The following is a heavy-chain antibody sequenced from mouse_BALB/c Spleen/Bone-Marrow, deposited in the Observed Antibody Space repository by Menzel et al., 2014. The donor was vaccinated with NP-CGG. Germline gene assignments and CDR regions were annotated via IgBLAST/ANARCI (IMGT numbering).Heavy chain of an antibody. CDR1: GYTFTSYN. CDR2: IYPGNGDT. J-gene: IGHJ2*01. D-gene: IGHD2-14*01. Sequence: QVQLQQPGAELVKPGASVKMSCKASGYTFTSYNMHWVKQTPGQGLEWIGAIYPGNGDTSYNQKFKGKATLTADKSSSTAYMQLSSLTSEDSAVHYCARGGTPYYFDYWGQGTTLTVSS. CDR3: ARGGTPYYFDY. V-gene: IGHV1-12*01.